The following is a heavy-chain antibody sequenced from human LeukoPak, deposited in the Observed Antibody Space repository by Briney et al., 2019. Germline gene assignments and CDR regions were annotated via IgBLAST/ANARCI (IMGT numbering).Heavy chain of an antibody. Sequence: GGSLRLSCAASGFTFSSYWMSWVRQAPGKGLEWVANIKQDGSEKYYVDSVKGRFTISRDNAKNSLYLQMNSLRAEDTAVYYCARLFNYDILTGYYDPTPDYWGQGTLVTVSS. J-gene: IGHJ4*02. V-gene: IGHV3-7*02. CDR1: GFTFSSYW. CDR2: IKQDGSEK. D-gene: IGHD3-9*01. CDR3: ARLFNYDILTGYYDPTPDY.